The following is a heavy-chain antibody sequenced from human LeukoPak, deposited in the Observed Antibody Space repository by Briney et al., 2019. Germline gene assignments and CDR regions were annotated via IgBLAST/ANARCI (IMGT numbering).Heavy chain of an antibody. CDR1: GFTFSSNW. V-gene: IGHV3-7*05. J-gene: IGHJ4*02. CDR3: ARVGPVYSGYDYLDY. Sequence: PGGALRLSCAPSGFTFSSNWMTWGRQAPEKGLEWVANIKQDGREKYNVASVKGRSTLSRANAKNSLYLQMTSLRAEDTAVYYCARVGPVYSGYDYLDYWGQGTLVTVSS. D-gene: IGHD5-12*01. CDR2: IKQDGREK.